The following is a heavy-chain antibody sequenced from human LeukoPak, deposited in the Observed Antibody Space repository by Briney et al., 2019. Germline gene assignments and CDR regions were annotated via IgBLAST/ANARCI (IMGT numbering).Heavy chain of an antibody. Sequence: GGSLRLSCTASGFTFSSSAITWVRQAPGKGLEWVSGISGSGSGTYYADFVKGRFTISRDNSKDTMYLEMNSLRAEDTAVYYCAKMNGYMDVWGKGTTVTVSS. CDR3: AKMNGYMDV. V-gene: IGHV3-23*01. CDR1: GFTFSSSA. CDR2: ISGSGSGT. J-gene: IGHJ6*03. D-gene: IGHD1-1*01.